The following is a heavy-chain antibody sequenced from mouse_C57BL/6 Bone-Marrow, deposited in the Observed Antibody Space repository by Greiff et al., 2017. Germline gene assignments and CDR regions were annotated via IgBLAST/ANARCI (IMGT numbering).Heavy chain of an antibody. V-gene: IGHV14-4*01. D-gene: IGHD4-1*01. CDR2: IDPENGDT. CDR1: GFNIKDDY. Sequence: VQLQQSGAELVRPGASVKLSCTASGFNIKDDYMHWVKQRPEQGLEWIGWIDPENGDTEYASKFQGQATITADTSSNTAYLQLSSLTSEDTAVYYCTTCWEGDWYFDVGGTGTTVTVSS. CDR3: TTCWEGDWYFDV. J-gene: IGHJ1*03.